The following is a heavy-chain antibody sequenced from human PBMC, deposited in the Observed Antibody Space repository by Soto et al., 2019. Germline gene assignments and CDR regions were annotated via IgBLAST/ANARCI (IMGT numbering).Heavy chain of an antibody. CDR1: GYTFTSPS. V-gene: IGHV1-18*04. Sequence: GYAVKVSCNASGYTFTSPSIRSVRQAPGQGLEWMGWISTYNGNTNYAQKLQGRVSMTTDTSTSTAYMELRSLRSDDTDVSYCARDLSPSRGSWFDPWGQG. CDR3: ARDLSPSRGSWFDP. CDR2: ISTYNGNT. J-gene: IGHJ5*02.